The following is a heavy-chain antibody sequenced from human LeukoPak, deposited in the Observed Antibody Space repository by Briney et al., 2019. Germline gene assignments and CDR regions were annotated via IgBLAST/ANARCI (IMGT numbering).Heavy chain of an antibody. J-gene: IGHJ4*02. CDR1: GFSFSSNA. CDR3: ATPSDSSGWYGV. Sequence: GSLRLSCAASGFSFSSNAMSWVRQAPGKGLEWVSVINNSGGITYYADSVKGRFTISRDNSKNTLYLQMNSLRGEDTAVYYCATPSDSSGWYGVWGQGTLVTVSS. V-gene: IGHV3-23*01. D-gene: IGHD6-19*01. CDR2: INNSGGIT.